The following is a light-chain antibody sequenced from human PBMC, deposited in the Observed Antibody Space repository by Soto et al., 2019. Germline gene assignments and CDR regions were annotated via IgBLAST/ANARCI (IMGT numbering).Light chain of an antibody. CDR2: GAS. J-gene: IGKJ4*02. CDR3: QQYNNWPPLT. CDR1: QSVSTS. Sequence: EIVMTQSPATLSVSPGERVTLSCRASQSVSTSLAWYQQKPGQGPRLLIYGASTRATGIPARFSGSGSGTEFTLTISSLQSEDVAVYSCQQYNNWPPLTFGGGTKVEIK. V-gene: IGKV3-15*01.